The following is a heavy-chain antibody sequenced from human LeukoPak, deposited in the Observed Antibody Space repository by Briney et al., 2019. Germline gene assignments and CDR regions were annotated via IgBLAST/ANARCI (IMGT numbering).Heavy chain of an antibody. Sequence: PGGSLRLSCAASGFSVSSYYMNWVRQAPGKGLEWVSVIYGGADTYYADSVKGRFTISRHNSKNTLFLQMSSLRAEDTAVYYCARGYCSGGTCERNWGQGTLVTVSS. CDR1: GFSVSSYY. D-gene: IGHD2-15*01. V-gene: IGHV3-53*04. CDR2: IYGGADT. J-gene: IGHJ4*02. CDR3: ARGYCSGGTCERN.